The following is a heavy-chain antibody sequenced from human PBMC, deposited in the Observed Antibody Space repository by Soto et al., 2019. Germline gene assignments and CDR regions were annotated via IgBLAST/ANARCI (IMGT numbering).Heavy chain of an antibody. CDR1: GFSLGTYGVG. V-gene: IGHV2-5*02. J-gene: IGHJ2*01. D-gene: IGHD3-16*01. Sequence: QITLNESGPTLVKPTQTLTLTCTFSGFSLGTYGVGVGWIRQPPGKALESLALMYWDDDKRYSPSLKRRLTIGKDTAKRQACLTLPTMYPSDTATYYCALRGGGTLVWEFDLWGRGTPLIVSS. CDR3: ALRGGGTLVWEFDL. CDR2: MYWDDDK.